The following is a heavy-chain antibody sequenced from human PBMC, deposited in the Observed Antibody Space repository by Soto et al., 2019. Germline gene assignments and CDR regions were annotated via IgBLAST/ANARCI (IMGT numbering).Heavy chain of an antibody. CDR2: ISGTGSST. D-gene: IGHD6-13*01. Sequence: EVQVLESGGGMVQPGGSLRLSCAASGFTFSSYAMSWVRQAPGKGLEWVSTISGTGSSTYYAGSVEGRFTISRDNSKNTLYLQRNSLRAEDTAVYYCAKAAIWYSSSGGYFDYWGQGTLVIVSS. J-gene: IGHJ4*02. V-gene: IGHV3-23*01. CDR1: GFTFSSYA. CDR3: AKAAIWYSSSGGYFDY.